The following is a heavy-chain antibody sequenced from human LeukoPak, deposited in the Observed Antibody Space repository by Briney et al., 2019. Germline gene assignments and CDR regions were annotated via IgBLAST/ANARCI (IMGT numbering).Heavy chain of an antibody. CDR2: ISWNSGSI. V-gene: IGHV3-9*01. Sequence: PGGSLRLSCAASGFTFDDYAMHWVRQAPGKGLEWVSGISWNSGSIGYADSVKGRFTISRDNAENSLYLQMNSLRAEDTALYYCAKDMGQQWLVFDYWGQGTLVTVSS. D-gene: IGHD6-19*01. CDR1: GFTFDDYA. J-gene: IGHJ4*02. CDR3: AKDMGQQWLVFDY.